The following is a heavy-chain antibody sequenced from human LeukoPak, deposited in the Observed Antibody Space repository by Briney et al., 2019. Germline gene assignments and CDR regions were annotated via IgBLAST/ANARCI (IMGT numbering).Heavy chain of an antibody. Sequence: SETLSLTCTVSGGPISAYYGIWIRHPAGKGLEGIGRIYTSGSIHKNPSLKRRVSISIDKSKNQFSLHQRSVTAADTAVYYCARDSSYYDAEYYFDDWGQGTLVTVSS. CDR1: GGPISAYY. D-gene: IGHD3-22*01. V-gene: IGHV4-4*07. CDR2: IYTSGSI. CDR3: ARDSSYYDAEYYFDD. J-gene: IGHJ4*02.